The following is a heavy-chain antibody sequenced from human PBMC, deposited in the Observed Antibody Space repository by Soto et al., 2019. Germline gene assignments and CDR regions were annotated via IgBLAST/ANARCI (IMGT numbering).Heavy chain of an antibody. CDR1: GYTFTSYY. CDR3: ARSDFTTVTTWYNWFDP. CDR2: INPSGGST. Sequence: QVQLVQSGAEVKKPGASVKVSCKASGYTFTSYYMHWVRQATGQGLEWMGIINPSGGSTSYAQKFQGRVTMTRDTSTSTVYIELSSLRPEDTAVYYCARSDFTTVTTWYNWFDPWGQGTLVTVSS. J-gene: IGHJ5*02. V-gene: IGHV1-46*01. D-gene: IGHD4-17*01.